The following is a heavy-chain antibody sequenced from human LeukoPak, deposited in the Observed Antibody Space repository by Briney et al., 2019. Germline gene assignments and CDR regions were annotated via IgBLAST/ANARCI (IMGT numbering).Heavy chain of an antibody. CDR3: ARGSGSFDY. Sequence: PGGSLRLSCAASGFTFSSYWMHWVRQAPGKGLVWVSRINSHGSSTSYAASVKGRFTISSDNAKNTLYLQMNSLRAEDTAVYYCARGSGSFDYWGQGTLVTVSS. V-gene: IGHV3-74*01. CDR1: GFTFSSYW. D-gene: IGHD3-10*01. CDR2: INSHGSST. J-gene: IGHJ4*02.